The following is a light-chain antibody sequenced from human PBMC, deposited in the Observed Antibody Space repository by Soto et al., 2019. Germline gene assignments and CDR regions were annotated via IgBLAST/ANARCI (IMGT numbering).Light chain of an antibody. CDR1: QSVNIN. J-gene: IGKJ1*01. V-gene: IGKV3-15*01. Sequence: EIVMTQSPATLSVSPGERATLSCRASQSVNINLAWYQQKPGQAPRLLIYGTSTRATGIPARFSGSGSGTEFTLTISSLQSEDFAVYYCQQDYNLPWTFGQGTKVDI. CDR3: QQDYNLPWT. CDR2: GTS.